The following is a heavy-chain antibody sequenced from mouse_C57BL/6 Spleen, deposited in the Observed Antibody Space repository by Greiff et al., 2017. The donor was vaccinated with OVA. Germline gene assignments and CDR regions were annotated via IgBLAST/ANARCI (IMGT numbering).Heavy chain of an antibody. CDR3: ARRDSNLDY. J-gene: IGHJ2*01. CDR2: IYPRSGNT. Sequence: QVHVKQSGAELARPGASVKLSCKASGYTFTSYGISWVKQRTGQGLEWIGEIYPRSGNTYYNEKFKGKATLTADKSSSTAYMELRSLTSEDSAVYFCARRDSNLDYWGQGTTLTVSS. D-gene: IGHD2-5*01. CDR1: GYTFTSYG. V-gene: IGHV1-81*01.